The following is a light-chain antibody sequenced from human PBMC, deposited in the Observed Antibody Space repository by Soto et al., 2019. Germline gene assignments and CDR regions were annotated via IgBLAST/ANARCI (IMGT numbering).Light chain of an antibody. J-gene: IGKJ3*01. CDR1: QDITNY. CDR3: RQYDNMPLT. V-gene: IGKV1-33*01. Sequence: DIQMTHSPSSLSASVGDRVTITCQASQDITNYLNWYQQKPGIAPKVLISDASNLETGVQPRFSDSGSGTEFPLTVSGLQPEDFATYYFRQYDNMPLTFGPGT. CDR2: DAS.